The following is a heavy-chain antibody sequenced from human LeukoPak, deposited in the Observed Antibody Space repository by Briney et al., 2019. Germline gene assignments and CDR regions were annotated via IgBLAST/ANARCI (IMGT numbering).Heavy chain of an antibody. CDR2: ISPYDGST. CDR3: ARADRPSGLFDY. Sequence: ASVKVSCKASGYTFTSYGISWVRQAPGQGLEWMGWISPYDGSTNYAQNLQGRFTMTTDTSTTTVYMELRSLRSDDTAVYYCARADRPSGLFDYWGQGTLVTVSS. CDR1: GYTFTSYG. V-gene: IGHV1-18*01. D-gene: IGHD1-14*01. J-gene: IGHJ4*02.